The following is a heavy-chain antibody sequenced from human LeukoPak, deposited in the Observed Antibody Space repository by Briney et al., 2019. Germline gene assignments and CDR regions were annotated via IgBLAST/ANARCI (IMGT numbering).Heavy chain of an antibody. D-gene: IGHD3-3*01. CDR1: GFTFSSYE. CDR3: ARGLSNYDFWSGYYVYYFDY. V-gene: IGHV4-38-2*01. Sequence: TGGSLRLSCAASGFTFSSYEMNWVRQAPGKGLEWIGSIYHSGSTYYNPSLKSRVTISVDTSKNQFSLKLSSVTAADTGAYYCARGLSNYDFWSGYYVYYFDYWGQGTLVTVSS. CDR2: IYHSGST. J-gene: IGHJ4*02.